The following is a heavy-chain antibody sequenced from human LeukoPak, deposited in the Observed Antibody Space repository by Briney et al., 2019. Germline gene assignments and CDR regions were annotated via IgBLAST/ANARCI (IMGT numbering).Heavy chain of an antibody. D-gene: IGHD6-19*01. CDR1: GFTLSSYA. CDR2: ISGITDRT. Sequence: PGGSLRLSCAASGFTLSSYAMSWVRQAPGKGLEWVSAISGITDRTYYAESVKGRFTISRDNSKNTLHLQMNSLRAEDTAVYYCTKDHGFYSSGWHPLFDHWGQGTLVTVTP. J-gene: IGHJ4*02. CDR3: TKDHGFYSSGWHPLFDH. V-gene: IGHV3-23*01.